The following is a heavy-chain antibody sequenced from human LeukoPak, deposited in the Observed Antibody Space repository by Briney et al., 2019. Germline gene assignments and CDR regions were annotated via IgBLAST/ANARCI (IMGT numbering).Heavy chain of an antibody. CDR2: IYPGDSDT. V-gene: IGHV5-51*01. D-gene: IGHD3-10*01. CDR1: GYSFTSYW. J-gene: IGHJ3*02. CDR3: ARAVRGVIITAFDDFDI. Sequence: GESLKISCKGSGYSFTSYWIGWVRQMPGKGLEWMGIIYPGDSDTRYSPSFQGQVTISADKSISTAYLQWSSLKASDTAMYYCARAVRGVIITAFDDFDIWGQGTMVTVSS.